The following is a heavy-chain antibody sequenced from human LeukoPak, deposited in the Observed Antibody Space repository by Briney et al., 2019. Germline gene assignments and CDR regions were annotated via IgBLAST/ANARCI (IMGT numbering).Heavy chain of an antibody. J-gene: IGHJ6*03. Sequence: SETLSLTCTVSGGSISSSSYYWGWIRQPPGKGLEWIGSIYYSGSTYYNPSLKSRVTTSVDTSNNQFSLKLSSVTAADTAVYYCARRVSSGWPDYYYYYMDVWGKGTTVTVSS. CDR2: IYYSGST. CDR1: GGSISSSSYY. D-gene: IGHD6-19*01. CDR3: ARRVSSGWPDYYYYYMDV. V-gene: IGHV4-39*01.